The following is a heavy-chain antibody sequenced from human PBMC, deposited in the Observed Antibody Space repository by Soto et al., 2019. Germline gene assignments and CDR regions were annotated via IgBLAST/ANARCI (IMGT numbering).Heavy chain of an antibody. CDR1: GGSISSYY. CDR2: INYSGNT. Sequence: PSEILSLTCTVSGGSISSYYLNWIRQPPGKGLEWIGYINYSGNTKSNPSLKSRVTISLDTSQNQLSLKLTSVTAADTAVYYCARDQGFIPYWGQGALVTVSS. J-gene: IGHJ4*02. V-gene: IGHV4-59*01. CDR3: ARDQGFIPY. D-gene: IGHD2-21*01.